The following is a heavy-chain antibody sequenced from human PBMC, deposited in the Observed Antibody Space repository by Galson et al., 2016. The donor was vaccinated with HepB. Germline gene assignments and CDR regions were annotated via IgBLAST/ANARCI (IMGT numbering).Heavy chain of an antibody. J-gene: IGHJ6*02. Sequence: SLRLSCAASGFTFSYYAMNRVRQAPGKGLEWVSAISGSGGSTNYNPSLKSRVTISVDTSKNQFSLKLSSVTAADTAVYYCARGLRVGRLGSSYYYYYGMDVWGQGTTVTVSS. CDR3: ARGLRVGRLGSSYYYYYGMDV. V-gene: IGHV3-23*02. D-gene: IGHD1-1*01. CDR1: GFTFSYYA. CDR2: ISGSGGST.